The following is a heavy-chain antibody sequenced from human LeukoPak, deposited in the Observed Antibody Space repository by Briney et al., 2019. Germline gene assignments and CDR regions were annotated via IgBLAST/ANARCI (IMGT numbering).Heavy chain of an antibody. V-gene: IGHV4-61*02. Sequence: SETLSLTCTVSGGSISSGGYYWSWIRQPAGKGLEWIGRIYTSGSTNYNPSLKSRVTMSVDTSKNQFSLKLSSVTAADTAVYYCARDQSSGWYFSWVFDYWGQGTLVTVSS. CDR1: GGSISSGGYY. CDR2: IYTSGST. CDR3: ARDQSSGWYFSWVFDY. J-gene: IGHJ4*02. D-gene: IGHD6-19*01.